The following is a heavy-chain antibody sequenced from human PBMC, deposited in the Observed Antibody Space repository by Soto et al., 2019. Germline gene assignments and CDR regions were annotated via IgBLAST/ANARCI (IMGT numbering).Heavy chain of an antibody. D-gene: IGHD3-22*01. CDR2: IYPDDNT. Sequence: GGSLRLSCAASGLSVVCSYMNWFRQSPQKGLEWISVIYPDDNTYYAESVRGRFTLSKDSSRNTVSLQMNSLRAEDTAVYYCARLPGAFYYDNSDYDSHDYWGQGTMVTVSS. V-gene: IGHV3-53*01. CDR1: GLSVVCSY. J-gene: IGHJ4*02. CDR3: ARLPGAFYYDNSDYDSHDY.